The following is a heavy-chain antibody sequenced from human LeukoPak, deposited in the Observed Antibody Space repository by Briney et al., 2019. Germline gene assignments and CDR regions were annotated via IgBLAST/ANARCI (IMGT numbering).Heavy chain of an antibody. V-gene: IGHV3-20*04. J-gene: IGHJ4*02. CDR1: GFTVSSNY. Sequence: GGSLRPSCAASGFTVSSNYMSWVRQAPGKGLEWVSGINWNGGSTGYTDSVKGRFTISRDTAKNSLYLQMNSLRAEDTALYYCARLSGPGSGWTTLDYWGQGTLVTVSS. CDR2: INWNGGST. CDR3: ARLSGPGSGWTTLDY. D-gene: IGHD6-19*01.